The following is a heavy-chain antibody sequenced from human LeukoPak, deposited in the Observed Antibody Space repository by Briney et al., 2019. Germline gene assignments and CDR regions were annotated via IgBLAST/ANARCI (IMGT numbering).Heavy chain of an antibody. D-gene: IGHD3-22*01. J-gene: IGHJ4*02. CDR3: ARRPKGYYDSSGYYY. CDR2: IYHSGST. CDR1: GGSISSSNW. V-gene: IGHV4-4*02. Sequence: SGTLSLTCAVSGGSISSSNWWSWVRQPPGKGLEWIGEIYHSGSTYYNPSLKSRVTISVGTSKNQFSLKLSSVTAADTAVYYCARRPKGYYDSSGYYYWGQGTLVTVSS.